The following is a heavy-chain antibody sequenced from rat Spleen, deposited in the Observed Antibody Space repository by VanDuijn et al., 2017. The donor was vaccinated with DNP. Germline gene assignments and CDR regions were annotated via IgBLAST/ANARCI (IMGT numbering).Heavy chain of an antibody. J-gene: IGHJ2*01. D-gene: IGHD1-5*01. V-gene: IGHV5S10*01. CDR1: GFTFSDYN. CDR3: ATLDIGSTVDY. CDR2: IIYDGSRT. Sequence: EVQLVESGGGLVQPGRSLKLSCAASGFTFSDYNMAWFRQAPKKGLEWVATIIYDGSRTFYRDSVKGRFTISRDNAKRTLYLQMDSLRSEDTATYYCATLDIGSTVDYWGQGVMVTVSS.